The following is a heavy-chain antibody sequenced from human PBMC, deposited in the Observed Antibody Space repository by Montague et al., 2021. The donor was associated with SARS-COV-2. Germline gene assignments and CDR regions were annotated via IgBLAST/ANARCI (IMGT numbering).Heavy chain of an antibody. Sequence: SETLSLTRAVSGGSISSSNWWSWVRQPPGKGLEWIGEIYHSGSTNCNPSLKSRVTISVDKSKNQFSLKLSSVTAADTAVYYCARESSGCFFRRCSRYGMDVWGQGTTVTVSS. V-gene: IGHV4-4*02. D-gene: IGHD6-19*01. CDR2: IYHSGST. J-gene: IGHJ6*02. CDR1: GGSISSSNW. CDR3: ARESSGCFFRRCSRYGMDV.